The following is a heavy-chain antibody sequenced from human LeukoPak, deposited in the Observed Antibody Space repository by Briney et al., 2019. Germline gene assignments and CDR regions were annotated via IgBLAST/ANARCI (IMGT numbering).Heavy chain of an antibody. D-gene: IGHD2-21*01. Sequence: SETLSLTCAVYGGSFSGYYWSWIRQPPGKGLEWIGEINHSGSTNYNPSLKSRVTISVDTSKNQFSLKLSSVTTADTAVYYCAGDILWLNWFDPWGQGTLVTVSS. CDR3: AGDILWLNWFDP. V-gene: IGHV4-34*01. CDR1: GGSFSGYY. J-gene: IGHJ5*02. CDR2: INHSGST.